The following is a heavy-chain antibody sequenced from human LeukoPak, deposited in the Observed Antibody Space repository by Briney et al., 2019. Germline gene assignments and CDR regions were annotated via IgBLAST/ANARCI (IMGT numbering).Heavy chain of an antibody. Sequence: SVKVSCKASGGTFSSYAISWVRRAPGQGLEWMGRIIPILGIANYAQKFQGRVTITADKSTSTAYMELSSLRSEDTAVYYCAREGISSYSSSSSFDYWGQGTLVTVSS. CDR3: AREGISSYSSSSSFDY. CDR1: GGTFSSYA. CDR2: IIPILGIA. J-gene: IGHJ4*02. V-gene: IGHV1-69*04. D-gene: IGHD6-6*01.